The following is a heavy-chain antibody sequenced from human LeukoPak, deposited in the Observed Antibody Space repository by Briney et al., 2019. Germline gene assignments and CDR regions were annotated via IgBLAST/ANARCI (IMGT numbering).Heavy chain of an antibody. Sequence: GESLKISCKGSGYSFPSYWIGWVRQMPGKGLEWMGIIYPGDSDTRYSPSFQGQVTISADKSISTAYLQWSSLKASDTAMYYCARATSSGYSGDAFDIWGQGTMVTVSS. CDR3: ARATSSGYSGDAFDI. J-gene: IGHJ3*02. CDR2: IYPGDSDT. V-gene: IGHV5-51*01. CDR1: GYSFPSYW. D-gene: IGHD3-22*01.